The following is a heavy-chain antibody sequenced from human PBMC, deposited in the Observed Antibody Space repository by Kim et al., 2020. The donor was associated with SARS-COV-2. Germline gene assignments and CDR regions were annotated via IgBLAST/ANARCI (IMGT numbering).Heavy chain of an antibody. CDR3: ARGLLRYFDWHKKTPRYYFDY. D-gene: IGHD3-9*01. Sequence: GGSLRLSCAASGFTFSSYWMSWVRQAPGKGLEWVANIKQDGSEKYYVDSVKGRFTISRDNAKNSLYLQMNSLKAEDTAVYYCARGLLRYFDWHKKTPRYYFDYWGQGTLVTVSS. V-gene: IGHV3-7*01. CDR1: GFTFSSYW. J-gene: IGHJ4*02. CDR2: IKQDGSEK.